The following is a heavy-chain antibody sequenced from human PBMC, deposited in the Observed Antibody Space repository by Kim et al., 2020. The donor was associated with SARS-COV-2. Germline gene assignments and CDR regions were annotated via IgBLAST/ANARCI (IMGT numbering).Heavy chain of an antibody. J-gene: IGHJ3*02. D-gene: IGHD2-15*01. CDR1: GFTVSSNY. Sequence: GGSLRLSCAASGFTVSSNYMSWVRQAPGKGLEWVSVIYSGGSTYYADSVKGRFTISRHNSKNTLYLQMNSLRAEDTAVYYCAREIISQDGGEAFDIWGQGTMVTVSS. V-gene: IGHV3-53*04. CDR2: IYSGGST. CDR3: AREIISQDGGEAFDI.